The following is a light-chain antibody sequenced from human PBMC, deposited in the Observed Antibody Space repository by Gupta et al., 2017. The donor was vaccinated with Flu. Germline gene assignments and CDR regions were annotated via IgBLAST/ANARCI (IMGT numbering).Light chain of an antibody. CDR1: NLGSKS. CDR3: QVFYSRTDHVV. J-gene: IGLJ3*02. Sequence: YVLTQPPSVSVAPGQTARLTREGNNLGSKSVNWYQQKPGQAPVLVVYDDSDRPSGIPERFSGSHSVNTATLTISSVEAGDEADYYCQVFYSRTDHVVFCGGTRLGDL. CDR2: DDS. V-gene: IGLV3-21*02.